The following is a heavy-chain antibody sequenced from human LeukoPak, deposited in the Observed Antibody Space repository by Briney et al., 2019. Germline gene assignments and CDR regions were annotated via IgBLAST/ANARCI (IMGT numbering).Heavy chain of an antibody. Sequence: SGTLSLTCAVSGGSVSRNWWSWVRQPPGKGLEWIGEIHHSGGTNYNPSLKSRVTMSLDKSNNQFSLKLSSVTAADTAVYYCARPGSYYYFDYWGQGTLVTVSS. J-gene: IGHJ4*02. CDR1: GGSVSRNW. V-gene: IGHV4-4*02. D-gene: IGHD1-26*01. CDR2: IHHSGGT. CDR3: ARPGSYYYFDY.